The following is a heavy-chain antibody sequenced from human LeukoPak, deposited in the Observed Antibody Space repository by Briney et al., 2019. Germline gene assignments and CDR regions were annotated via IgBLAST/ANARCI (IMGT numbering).Heavy chain of an antibody. J-gene: IGHJ3*02. D-gene: IGHD3-10*01. CDR2: IIPIFGTA. Sequence: SVKVSCKASGGTFSSYAISWVRQAPGQGLEWMGGIIPIFGTANYAQKFQGRVTITADKSTSTAYMELSSLRSEDTAVYYCATGVPNGDPGAFDIWGQGTMVTVSS. CDR1: GGTFSSYA. V-gene: IGHV1-69*06. CDR3: ATGVPNGDPGAFDI.